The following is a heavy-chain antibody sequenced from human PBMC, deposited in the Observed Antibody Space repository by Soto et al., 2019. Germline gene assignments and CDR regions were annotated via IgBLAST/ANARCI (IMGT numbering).Heavy chain of an antibody. V-gene: IGHV3-30*04. J-gene: IGHJ4*02. CDR3: STCGDHTPFDF. CDR1: GFNFSIYA. D-gene: IGHD6-25*01. CDR2: ISYDGSQK. Sequence: QAQLVESGGGVVQPGRSLRLSCAASGFNFSIYAMHWVRRAPGKGLDWVAVISYDGSQKYYADSVKGRFTISRDNTKNTVYLRMDRLRAEDTAVYYLSTCGDHTPFDFLGQGTLVTVSA.